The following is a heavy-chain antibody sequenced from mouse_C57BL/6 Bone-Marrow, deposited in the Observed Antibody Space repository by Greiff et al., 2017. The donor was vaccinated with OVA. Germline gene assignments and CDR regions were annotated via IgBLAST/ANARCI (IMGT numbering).Heavy chain of an antibody. V-gene: IGHV1-26*01. Sequence: VQLQQSGPELVKPGASVKISCKASGYTFTDYYMNWVKQSHGKSLEWIGDINPNNGGTSYNQKFKGKATLTVDKSSSTAYMELRSLTSEDSAVYYCARSAYYYGSSYSSYFDYWGQGTTLTVSS. CDR3: ARSAYYYGSSYSSYFDY. CDR1: GYTFTDYY. D-gene: IGHD1-1*01. CDR2: INPNNGGT. J-gene: IGHJ2*01.